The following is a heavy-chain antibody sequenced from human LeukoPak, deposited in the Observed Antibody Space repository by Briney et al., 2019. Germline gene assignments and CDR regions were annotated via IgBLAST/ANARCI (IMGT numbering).Heavy chain of an antibody. Sequence: TSETLSLTCAVSGGSISSGGYSWSWIRQPPGKGLEWIGYIYHSGSTYYNPSLKSRVTISVDRSKNQFSLKLSSVTAADTAVYYCARAGIGPLDYWGQGTLVTVSS. CDR3: ARAGIGPLDY. CDR2: IYHSGST. V-gene: IGHV4-30-2*01. J-gene: IGHJ4*02. CDR1: GGSISSGGYS.